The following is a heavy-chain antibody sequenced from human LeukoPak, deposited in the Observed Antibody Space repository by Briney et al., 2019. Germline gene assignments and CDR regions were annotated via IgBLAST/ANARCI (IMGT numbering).Heavy chain of an antibody. CDR3: ARDGESRTIAAAGIPYYFGY. Sequence: PSETLSLTCTFSGGSIFSDSYYWSWIRQPAGKGLEWIGRIYTSGSTNYNPSLKSRVTISVDTSKNQFSLKLSSVTAADTAVYYCARDGESRTIAAAGIPYYFGYWGQGTLVTVSS. J-gene: IGHJ4*02. CDR2: IYTSGST. V-gene: IGHV4-61*02. CDR1: GGSIFSDSYY. D-gene: IGHD6-13*01.